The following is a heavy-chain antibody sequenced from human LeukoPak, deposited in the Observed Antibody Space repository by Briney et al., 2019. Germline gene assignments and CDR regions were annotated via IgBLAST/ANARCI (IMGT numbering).Heavy chain of an antibody. Sequence: GKSLRLSCAASGFTFNNYAMHWVRQAPGKGLQWMAVLSYDGSNTYYADSVKGRLTISRDNSKNTVHLQMNSLRAEDTAVYYCASKRYFDLWGRGTLVTVSS. CDR1: GFTFNNYA. J-gene: IGHJ2*01. CDR3: ASKRYFDL. CDR2: LSYDGSNT. V-gene: IGHV3-30-3*01.